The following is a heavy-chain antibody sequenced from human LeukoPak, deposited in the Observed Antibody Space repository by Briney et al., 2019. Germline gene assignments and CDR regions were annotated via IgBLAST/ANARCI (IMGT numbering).Heavy chain of an antibody. Sequence: GGSLRLSCAASGFTFDDYAMHWVRQAPGKGLEWVSGISWNSGSIGYADSVKGRFTISRDNAKNSLYLQMNSLRAEDTALYYCAKDIYYGSGSYHAFDIWGQGTMVTVSS. J-gene: IGHJ3*02. CDR1: GFTFDDYA. D-gene: IGHD3-10*01. CDR2: ISWNSGSI. V-gene: IGHV3-9*01. CDR3: AKDIYYGSGSYHAFDI.